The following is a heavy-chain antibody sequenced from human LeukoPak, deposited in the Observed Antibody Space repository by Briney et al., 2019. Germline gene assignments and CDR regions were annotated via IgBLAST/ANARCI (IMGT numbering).Heavy chain of an antibody. Sequence: GGSLRLSCVASGFTFSVHGMTWVRQAPGEGLEWASSVGGGTDINYADSVKGRFTASRDNSKNTLYLQMNSLRVEDTAVYYCAKDATPYNGIWDYFDHWGQGTPVTVSS. CDR2: VGGGTDI. J-gene: IGHJ4*02. D-gene: IGHD5-24*01. CDR3: AKDATPYNGIWDYFDH. CDR1: GFTFSVHG. V-gene: IGHV3-23*01.